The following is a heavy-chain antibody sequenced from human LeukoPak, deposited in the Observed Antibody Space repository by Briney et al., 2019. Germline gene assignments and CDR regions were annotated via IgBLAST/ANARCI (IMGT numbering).Heavy chain of an antibody. J-gene: IGHJ3*02. V-gene: IGHV1-18*01. D-gene: IGHD3-10*01. CDR3: ARGSIWFGEYHDAFDI. Sequence: GASVKVSCKASGYTFTSYGISWVRQAPGQGLEWMGWISAYNGNTNYAQKLQGRVTMTTDTSTSTAYMELRSLRSDDTAVYCCARGSIWFGEYHDAFDIWGQGTMVTVSS. CDR1: GYTFTSYG. CDR2: ISAYNGNT.